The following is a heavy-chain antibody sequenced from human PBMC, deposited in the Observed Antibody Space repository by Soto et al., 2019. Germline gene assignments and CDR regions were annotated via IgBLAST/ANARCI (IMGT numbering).Heavy chain of an antibody. V-gene: IGHV3-11*01. CDR3: AREGGSISASFIF. Sequence: GGSLRLSCAASGFTFSDYYMNWIRQAPGKGLEWVSYISGDGSIIKYADSVKGRFTISRDNAKNSLYLQMDSLRAEDTAVYYCAREGGSISASFIFWAQGTQVTVSS. CDR1: GFTFSDYY. J-gene: IGHJ4*02. D-gene: IGHD6-6*01. CDR2: ISGDGSII.